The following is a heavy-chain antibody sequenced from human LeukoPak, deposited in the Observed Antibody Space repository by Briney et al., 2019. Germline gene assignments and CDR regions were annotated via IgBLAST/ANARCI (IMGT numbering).Heavy chain of an antibody. Sequence: APVKVSCKASGYTFTSYGISWVRQAPGQGLEWMGWISPYNGDTNYVQKLQDRVTMTTDTSTSTAHMEVRSLRSDDTAVYYCARDGYYRHFDYWGQGTLVTVSS. CDR1: GYTFTSYG. CDR2: ISPYNGDT. J-gene: IGHJ4*02. CDR3: ARDGYYRHFDY. D-gene: IGHD3-22*01. V-gene: IGHV1-18*01.